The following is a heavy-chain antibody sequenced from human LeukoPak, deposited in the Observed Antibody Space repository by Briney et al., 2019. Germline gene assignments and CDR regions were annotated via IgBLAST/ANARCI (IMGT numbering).Heavy chain of an antibody. V-gene: IGHV1-18*01. J-gene: IGHJ3*02. CDR1: GYTFTSYG. Sequence: ASVKVSCKTSGYTFTSYGISWVRQAPGQGLEWMGWISTDNGDTDYQQKLQGRVTMTTDTSTSTAYMELRSLRSDDTAVYYCARVIYGDYADAFDIWGQGTMVTVSS. CDR2: ISTDNGDT. CDR3: ARVIYGDYADAFDI. D-gene: IGHD4-17*01.